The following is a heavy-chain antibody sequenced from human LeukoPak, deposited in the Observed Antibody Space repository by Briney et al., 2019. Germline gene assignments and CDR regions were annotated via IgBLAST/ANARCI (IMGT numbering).Heavy chain of an antibody. CDR3: AREGQLVQAYYFDY. V-gene: IGHV3-7*01. Sequence: GGSLRLSCAASGFTFSNFWMNWVRQAPGKGLEWVANIKQDGSVKHYVDSVKGRFTISRDNSKNTLYLQMNSLRAEDTAVYYCAREGQLVQAYYFDYWGQGTLVTVSS. J-gene: IGHJ4*02. CDR2: IKQDGSVK. CDR1: GFTFSNFW. D-gene: IGHD6-13*01.